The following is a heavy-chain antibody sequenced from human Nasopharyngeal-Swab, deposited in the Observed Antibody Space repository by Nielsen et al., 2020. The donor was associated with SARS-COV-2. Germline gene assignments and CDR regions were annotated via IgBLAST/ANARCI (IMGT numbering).Heavy chain of an antibody. D-gene: IGHD6-19*01. Sequence: GESLKISCKASGYMFRNYWISWVRQVPGKGLEWMGIVYPGDSDVRYNPSFEGHVTISADNSVNSAYLQWSSLKASDTAIYYCARHARMPLAGDAFKIWGQGTAVTVSS. CDR3: ARHARMPLAGDAFKI. J-gene: IGHJ3*02. CDR2: VYPGDSDV. CDR1: GYMFRNYW. V-gene: IGHV5-51*01.